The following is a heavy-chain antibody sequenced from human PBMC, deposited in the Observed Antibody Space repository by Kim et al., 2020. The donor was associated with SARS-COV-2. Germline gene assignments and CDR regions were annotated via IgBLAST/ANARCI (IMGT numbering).Heavy chain of an antibody. CDR2: ISSSTSTI. D-gene: IGHD3-10*01. Sequence: GGSLRLSCAASGFNFRDYSMNWVRQAPGKGLEWVSYISSSTSTIYYADSVKGRFTISRDNAKNSLYLQMNSLRDEDTAVCYCAIQLWFWELFFDYWGQGT. CDR1: GFNFRDYS. CDR3: AIQLWFWELFFDY. J-gene: IGHJ4*02. V-gene: IGHV3-48*02.